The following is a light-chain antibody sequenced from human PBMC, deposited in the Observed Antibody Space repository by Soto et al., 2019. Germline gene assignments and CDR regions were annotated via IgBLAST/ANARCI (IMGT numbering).Light chain of an antibody. CDR2: RAS. V-gene: IGKV3-20*01. J-gene: IGKJ1*01. Sequence: EIVLTQSPGTLSLSPGERATLSCRASQSVSSNYLAWYQQKPGQAPKVLIYRASIRATGIPDRFTGSGSGTDFTLTISRLEPEDFAVYYCQQYVRSPWTFGRGTKV. CDR1: QSVSSNY. CDR3: QQYVRSPWT.